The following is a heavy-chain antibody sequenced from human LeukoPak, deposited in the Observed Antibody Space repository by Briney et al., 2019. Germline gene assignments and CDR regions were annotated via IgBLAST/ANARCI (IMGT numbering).Heavy chain of an antibody. D-gene: IGHD5-18*01. J-gene: IGHJ4*02. CDR2: IHYSGST. V-gene: IGHV4-59*01. Sequence: SETLSLTCTVSGGSISSYYWSWIRQPPGKGLEWIGYIHYSGSTNYNPSLKSRVTISVDTSKNQFSLKLSSVTAADTAVYYCARDQSGYSYGSFDYWGQGTLVTVSS. CDR1: GGSISSYY. CDR3: ARDQSGYSYGSFDY.